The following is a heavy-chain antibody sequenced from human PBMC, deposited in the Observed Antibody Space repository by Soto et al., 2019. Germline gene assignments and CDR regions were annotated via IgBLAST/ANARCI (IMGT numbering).Heavy chain of an antibody. V-gene: IGHV1-2*04. CDR3: AREAMVRGVFSAFDI. CDR1: GYTFTGYY. J-gene: IGHJ3*02. D-gene: IGHD3-10*01. Sequence: ASVKVSCKASGYTFTGYYMHWVRQAPGQRLEWMGWINPNSGGTNYAQKFQGWITMTRDTSISTAYMELSRLRSDDTAVYYCAREAMVRGVFSAFDIWGQGTMVTVSS. CDR2: INPNSGGT.